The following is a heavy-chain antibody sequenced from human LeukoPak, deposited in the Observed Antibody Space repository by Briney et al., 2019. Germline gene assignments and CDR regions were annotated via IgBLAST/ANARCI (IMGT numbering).Heavy chain of an antibody. CDR2: INPNSGGT. CDR1: GYTFTGYY. CDR3: ARSTITGTPFRY. J-gene: IGHJ4*02. V-gene: IGHV1-2*02. D-gene: IGHD1-7*01. Sequence: ASVKVSCKASGYTFTGYYMHWVRQAPGQGLEWMGWINPNSGGTNYAQKFQGRVTMTRDTSISTAYMELSRLRSDDTAVYYCARSTITGTPFRYWGQGTLVTVSS.